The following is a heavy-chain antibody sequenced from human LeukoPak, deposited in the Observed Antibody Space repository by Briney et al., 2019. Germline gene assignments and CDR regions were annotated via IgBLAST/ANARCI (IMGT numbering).Heavy chain of an antibody. D-gene: IGHD4-11*01. J-gene: IGHJ5*02. CDR1: GFTFSSYS. CDR2: ISSSSSYI. CDR3: AREPSDYSDYWFDP. V-gene: IGHV3-21*01. Sequence: GGSLRLSCAASGFTFSSYSMNWVRQAPGKGLEWVSSISSSSSYIYYADSVKGRFTISRDNAKNSMYLQMNSLRAEGTAVYYCAREPSDYSDYWFDPWGQGTLVTVSS.